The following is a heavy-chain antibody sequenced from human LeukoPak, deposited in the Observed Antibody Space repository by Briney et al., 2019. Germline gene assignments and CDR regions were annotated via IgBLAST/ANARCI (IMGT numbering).Heavy chain of an antibody. J-gene: IGHJ4*02. CDR1: GFTFSYYT. V-gene: IGHV3-33*08. CDR3: ARDSHTAMDY. Sequence: PGGSLRLSCAASGFTFSYYTMHWVRQAPGKGLEWVAVIWYDGSDKYYADSVKGRFTISRDNSKNTLYLQMNSLRAEDTAVYYCARDSHTAMDYWGQGTLVTVSS. D-gene: IGHD5-18*01. CDR2: IWYDGSDK.